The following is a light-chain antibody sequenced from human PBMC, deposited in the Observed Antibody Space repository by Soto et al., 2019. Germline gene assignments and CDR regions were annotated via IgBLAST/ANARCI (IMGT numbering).Light chain of an antibody. CDR3: LQLNNFPRT. V-gene: IGKV1-9*01. CDR1: LGISIY. Sequence: DIPLTQSPSFLSASVGDRVTITCRDSLGISIYLAWYQQRPGKAPKLLMYGASTLQSGVPSRFSGSASGTTFTLTINNLQPEDFATYYCLQLNNFPRTFGPGTKVE. J-gene: IGKJ1*01. CDR2: GAS.